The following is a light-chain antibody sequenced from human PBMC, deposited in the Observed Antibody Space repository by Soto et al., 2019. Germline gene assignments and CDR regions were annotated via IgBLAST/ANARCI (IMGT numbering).Light chain of an antibody. CDR2: GPS. CDR1: QSISSN. V-gene: IGKV3-15*01. Sequence: EIVMTQSPATLSVSPGERATLSCRASQSISSNLAWYQQKPGQAPRLLIYGPSTRATGIPARFSGSGSGTEFPLPISSLQSEDFAVYYCQQYNNWPLTFGGGTKVEIK. CDR3: QQYNNWPLT. J-gene: IGKJ4*01.